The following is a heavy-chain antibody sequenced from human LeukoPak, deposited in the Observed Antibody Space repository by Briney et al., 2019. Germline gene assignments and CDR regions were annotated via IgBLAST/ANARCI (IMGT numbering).Heavy chain of an antibody. V-gene: IGHV1-8*01. D-gene: IGHD6-13*01. CDR1: GYTFTSYD. J-gene: IGHJ6*02. CDR2: MNPNSGNT. Sequence: ASVKVSCKASGYTFTSYDINWVRQATGQGLEWMGWMNPNSGNTGYAQKFQGRVTMTRNTSISTAYMELSSLRSEDTAVYYCARGGRDSSSWPRRAYRVYYYYGMDVWGQGTTVTVSS. CDR3: ARGGRDSSSWPRRAYRVYYYYGMDV.